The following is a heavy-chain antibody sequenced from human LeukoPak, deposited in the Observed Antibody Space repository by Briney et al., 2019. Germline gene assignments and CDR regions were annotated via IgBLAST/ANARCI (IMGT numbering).Heavy chain of an antibody. CDR1: GYTLTELS. CDR3: ATRVIRFIAVAGNFDY. Sequence: ASVKVSCKVSGYTLTELSMHWVRQAPGEGLEWMGGFDPEDGETIYARKFQGRVTMTEDTSTDTAYMELSSLRSEDTAVYYCATRVIRFIAVAGNFDYWGQGTLVTVSS. CDR2: FDPEDGET. J-gene: IGHJ4*02. V-gene: IGHV1-24*01. D-gene: IGHD6-19*01.